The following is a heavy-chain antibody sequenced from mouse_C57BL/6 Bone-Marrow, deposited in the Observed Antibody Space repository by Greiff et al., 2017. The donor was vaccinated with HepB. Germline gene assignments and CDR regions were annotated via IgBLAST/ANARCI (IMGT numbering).Heavy chain of an antibody. CDR2: IYPRSGNT. CDR1: GYTFTSYG. J-gene: IGHJ2*01. Sequence: QVQLKESGAELARPGASVKLSCKASGYTFTSYGISWVKQRTGQGLEWIGEIYPRSGNTYYNEKFKGKATLTADKSSSTAYMELRSLTSEDSAVYFCARKLRLDYWGQGTTLTVSS. V-gene: IGHV1-81*01. CDR3: ARKLRLDY. D-gene: IGHD3-2*02.